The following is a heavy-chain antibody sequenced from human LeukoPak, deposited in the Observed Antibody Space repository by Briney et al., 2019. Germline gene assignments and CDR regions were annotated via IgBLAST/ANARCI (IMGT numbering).Heavy chain of an antibody. V-gene: IGHV3-7*01. J-gene: IGHJ3*02. CDR1: GFTVSSSW. CDR3: VRDRGWYAFDI. CDR2: IKEDGSQK. D-gene: IGHD2-15*01. Sequence: GGSLRLSCAASGFTVSSSWMTWVRQAPGKGLEWVANIKEDGSQKYYVDSVKGRFTISRDNAKNSLYLQMNSLRAEDTAVYYCVRDRGWYAFDIWGQGTMATVSS.